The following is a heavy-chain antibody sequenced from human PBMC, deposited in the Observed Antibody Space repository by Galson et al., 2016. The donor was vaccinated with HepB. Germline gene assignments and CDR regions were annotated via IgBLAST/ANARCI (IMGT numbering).Heavy chain of an antibody. Sequence: SLRLSCAASGFTFKTYVMHWVRQAPGRGLEWVAAISHDGNKKYFADSVKGRFTVSRDNSMNTLFLQMCSLRVDDTAVYYCARGDPWYSSGWGPDHSGQGTLVSVSS. CDR3: ARGDPWYSSGWGPDH. CDR2: ISHDGNKK. V-gene: IGHV3-33*01. CDR1: GFTFKTYV. D-gene: IGHD6-19*01. J-gene: IGHJ4*02.